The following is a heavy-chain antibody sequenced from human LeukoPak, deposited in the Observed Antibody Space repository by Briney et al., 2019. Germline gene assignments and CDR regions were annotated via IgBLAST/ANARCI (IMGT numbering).Heavy chain of an antibody. CDR3: ARCHSYDLVRDAFDI. Sequence: GGSLRLSCAASGFTFSSYAMHWVREAPGKGLEYVSGISSNGGSTYYANSVKGRFTISRDNSKNTLYLQMGSLRAEDMAVYYCARCHSYDLVRDAFDIWGQGTMVTVSS. V-gene: IGHV3-64*01. CDR2: ISSNGGST. CDR1: GFTFSSYA. J-gene: IGHJ3*02. D-gene: IGHD3/OR15-3a*01.